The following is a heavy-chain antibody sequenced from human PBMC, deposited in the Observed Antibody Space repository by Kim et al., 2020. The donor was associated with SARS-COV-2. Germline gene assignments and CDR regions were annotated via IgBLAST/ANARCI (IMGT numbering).Heavy chain of an antibody. CDR2: ISYDGSNK. J-gene: IGHJ4*02. D-gene: IGHD1-26*01. CDR3: ARDSGSAYFDY. CDR1: GFTFSSYA. Sequence: GGSLRLSCAASGFTFSSYAMHWVRQAPGKGLEWVAVISYDGSNKYYADSVKGRFTISRDNSKNTLYLQMNSLRAEDTAVYYCARDSGSAYFDYWGQGTLVTVSS. V-gene: IGHV3-30*04.